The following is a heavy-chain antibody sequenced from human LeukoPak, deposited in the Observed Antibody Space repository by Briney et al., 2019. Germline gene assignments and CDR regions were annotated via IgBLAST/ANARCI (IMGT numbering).Heavy chain of an antibody. Sequence: SVKVSCKASGYTFTSYGISWVRQAPGQGLEWMGGIIPIFGTANYAQKFQGRVTITTDESTSTAYMELSSLRSEDTAVYYCARGHSSGWYIFHYMDVWGKGTTVTVSS. CDR2: IIPIFGTA. CDR1: GYTFTSYG. J-gene: IGHJ6*03. D-gene: IGHD6-19*01. V-gene: IGHV1-69*05. CDR3: ARGHSSGWYIFHYMDV.